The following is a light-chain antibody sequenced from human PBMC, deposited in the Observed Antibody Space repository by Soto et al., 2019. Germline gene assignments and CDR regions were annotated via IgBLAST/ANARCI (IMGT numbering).Light chain of an antibody. CDR3: QVWDSSSAHVV. CDR1: NIGSKS. V-gene: IGLV3-21*04. CDR2: SDL. Sequence: YELTQPPSVSVAPGKTARISCGGNNIGSKSVHWYQRKPGQALVLVIYSDLDLPSLIPERFSGSNSGNTATLTISRVEAGDEADYYCQVWDSSSAHVVFGGGTKLTVL. J-gene: IGLJ2*01.